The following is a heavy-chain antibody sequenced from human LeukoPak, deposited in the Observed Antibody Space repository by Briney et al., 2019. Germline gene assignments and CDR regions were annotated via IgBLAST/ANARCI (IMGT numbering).Heavy chain of an antibody. Sequence: PGGSLRLSCVASGFTLNNYGMHWVRQAPGKGLEWVSFIRYDGTNLYYTNSVKGRFTISRDNSRSTLYLQMNSLKTEDTAMYYCAKGAPNLPDYWGQGTLVTVSS. CDR2: IRYDGTNL. CDR3: AKGAPNLPDY. CDR1: GFTLNNYG. J-gene: IGHJ4*02. V-gene: IGHV3-30*02.